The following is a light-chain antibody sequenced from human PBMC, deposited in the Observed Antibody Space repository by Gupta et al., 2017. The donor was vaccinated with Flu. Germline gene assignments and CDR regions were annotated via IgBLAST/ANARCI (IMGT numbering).Light chain of an antibody. CDR3: QQEYSTPIT. V-gene: IGKV4-1*01. CDR1: QSVLYNSNNKNY. Sequence: DVVMTQSPASLAVSLGERATINCKSSQSVLYNSNNKNYLAWYQQKPGQPPKLLIYWASTRESGVPDRFSGSGSGTDFTLTISSLQAEDVAVYYCQQEYSTPITFGGGTKVEIK. J-gene: IGKJ4*01. CDR2: WAS.